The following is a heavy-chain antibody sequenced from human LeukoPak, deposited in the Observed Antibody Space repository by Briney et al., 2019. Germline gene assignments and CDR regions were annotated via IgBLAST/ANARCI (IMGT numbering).Heavy chain of an antibody. Sequence: SVKVSCKASGGTFSSYAISWVRQAPGQGLEWMGGIIPIFGTANYAQRFQGRVTITADESTSTAYMELSSLRSEDTAVYYCARDPTWEDGYNSFWGQGTLVTVSS. D-gene: IGHD5-24*01. CDR3: ARDPTWEDGYNSF. CDR1: GGTFSSYA. CDR2: IIPIFGTA. V-gene: IGHV1-69*13. J-gene: IGHJ4*02.